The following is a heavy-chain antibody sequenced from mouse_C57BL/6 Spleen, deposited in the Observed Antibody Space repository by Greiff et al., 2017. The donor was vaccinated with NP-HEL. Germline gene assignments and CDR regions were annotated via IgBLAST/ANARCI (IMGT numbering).Heavy chain of an antibody. D-gene: IGHD3-2*01. V-gene: IGHV5-15*01. CDR3: GRSDSPGAMDY. CDR1: GFTFSDYG. J-gene: IGHJ4*01. Sequence: DVKLQESGGGLVQPGGSLKLSCAASGFTFSDYGMAWVRQAPRKGPEWVAFISNLAYSIYYADTVTGRFTISRENAKNTLYLEMSSLRSEDTAMYYCGRSDSPGAMDYWGQGTSVTVSS. CDR2: ISNLAYSI.